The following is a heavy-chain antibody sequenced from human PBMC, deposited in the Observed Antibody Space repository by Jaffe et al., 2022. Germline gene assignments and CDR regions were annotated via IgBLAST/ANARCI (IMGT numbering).Heavy chain of an antibody. CDR1: GFTFSSYE. D-gene: IGHD3-22*01. V-gene: IGHV3-48*03. CDR2: ISSSGSTI. J-gene: IGHJ4*02. Sequence: EVQLVESGGGLVQPGGSLRLSCAASGFTFSSYEMNWVRQAPGKGLEWVSYISSSGSTIYYADSVKGRFTISRDNAKNSLYLQMNSLRAEDTAVYYCARDGPNYYDSSALDYWGQGTLVTVSS. CDR3: ARDGPNYYDSSALDY.